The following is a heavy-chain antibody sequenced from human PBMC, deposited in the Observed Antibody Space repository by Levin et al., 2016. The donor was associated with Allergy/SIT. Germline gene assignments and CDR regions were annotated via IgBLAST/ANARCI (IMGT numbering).Heavy chain of an antibody. CDR1: GGSISSSSYY. Sequence: SETLSLTCTVSGGSISSSSYYWGWIRQPPGKGLEWIGSIYYSGSTYYNPSLKSRVTISVDTSKNQFSLKLRSVTAADTAVYYCVTAISRWYSSSWYAFDYWGQGTLVTVSS. CDR2: IYYSGST. CDR3: VTAISRWYSSSWYAFDY. V-gene: IGHV4-39*01. J-gene: IGHJ4*02. D-gene: IGHD6-13*01.